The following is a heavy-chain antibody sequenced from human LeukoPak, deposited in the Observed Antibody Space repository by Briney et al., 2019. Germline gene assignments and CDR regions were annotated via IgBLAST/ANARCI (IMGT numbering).Heavy chain of an antibody. CDR2: INPNNGDT. CDR1: GYTFTGYF. J-gene: IGHJ4*02. D-gene: IGHD3-9*01. CDR3: AREGGYDILTGYQDY. Sequence: GASVKVSCKASGYTFTGYFIHWVRQAPGQGLEWMGWINPNNGDTNYVQKFQGRVTMTRDTSISTAYMELTRLRSDDTAVYYCAREGGYDILTGYQDYWGQGTLVTVSS. V-gene: IGHV1-2*02.